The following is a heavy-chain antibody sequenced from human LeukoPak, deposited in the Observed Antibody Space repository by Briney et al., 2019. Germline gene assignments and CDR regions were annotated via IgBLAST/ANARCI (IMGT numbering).Heavy chain of an antibody. Sequence: GGSLRLSCVASGFTFSTYWMTWVRQAPGKGLEWVANIKEDGRQKHYAGSVKGRFTISRDNAKNSLYLQMNSLRVEDTALYYCARDISGWNDFWGLATLVTVSS. CDR3: ARDISGWNDF. J-gene: IGHJ4*02. D-gene: IGHD1-26*01. CDR1: GFTFSTYW. CDR2: IKEDGRQK. V-gene: IGHV3-7*01.